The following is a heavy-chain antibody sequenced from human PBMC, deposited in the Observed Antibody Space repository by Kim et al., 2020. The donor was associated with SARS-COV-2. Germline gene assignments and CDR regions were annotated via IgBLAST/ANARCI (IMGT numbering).Heavy chain of an antibody. V-gene: IGHV4-4*06. J-gene: IGHJ4*02. D-gene: IGHD6-13*01. CDR3: ARYPHQGIAAYDY. Sequence: NSNPPRKSRVTMSIDTSKTQFSLKLSSVAAADTAVYYCARYPHQGIAAYDYWGQGTLVTVSS.